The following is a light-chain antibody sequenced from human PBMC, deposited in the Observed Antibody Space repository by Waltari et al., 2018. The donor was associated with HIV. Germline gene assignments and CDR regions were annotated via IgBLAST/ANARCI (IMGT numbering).Light chain of an antibody. Sequence: QSALTQPASVSGSPGQSITISCTGTSSDVGSYNYVSWYQQHPDKAPKLMIYEVSNRTSGVSNRFSGSKSDNTASLTISGLQAEDEADYYCSSYRSSSTPLWVFGGGTKLTVL. V-gene: IGLV2-14*01. J-gene: IGLJ3*02. CDR2: EVS. CDR1: SSDVGSYNY. CDR3: SSYRSSSTPLWV.